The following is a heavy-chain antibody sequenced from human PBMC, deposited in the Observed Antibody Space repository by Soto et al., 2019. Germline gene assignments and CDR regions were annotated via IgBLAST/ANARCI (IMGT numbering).Heavy chain of an antibody. CDR2: ISYDGSNK. D-gene: IGHD3-10*01. CDR3: AKVPGDDEDYYYGMDV. CDR1: GVTFSSYG. V-gene: IGHV3-30*18. J-gene: IGHJ6*02. Sequence: QVQLVESGGGVVQPGRSLRLSCAASGVTFSSYGMHWVRQAPGKGLEWVAVISYDGSNKYYADSVKGRFTISRDNSKNTLYLQMNSLRAEDTAVYYCAKVPGDDEDYYYGMDVWGQGTTVTVSS.